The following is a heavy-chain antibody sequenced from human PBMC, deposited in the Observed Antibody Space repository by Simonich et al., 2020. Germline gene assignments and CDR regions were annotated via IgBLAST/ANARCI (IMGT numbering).Heavy chain of an antibody. J-gene: IGHJ4*02. V-gene: IGHV3-21*01. D-gene: IGHD5-18*01. CDR1: GFTFSSYS. Sequence: EVQLVESGGGLVKPGGSLRLSCAASGFTFSSYSMNWVRQAPGKGLKWVSSFMSRSSYIYYADSVKGRFTIARDNAKNSLYLQMNSLRAEDTAVYYCARDVDTAMVFDYWGQGTLVTVSS. CDR2: FMSRSSYI. CDR3: ARDVDTAMVFDY.